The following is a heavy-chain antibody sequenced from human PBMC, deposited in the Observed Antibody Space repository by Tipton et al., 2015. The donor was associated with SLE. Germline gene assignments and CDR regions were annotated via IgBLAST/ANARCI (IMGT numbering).Heavy chain of an antibody. Sequence: SLRLSCAASGFTFSSYGMHWVRQAPGKGLEWVAFIRYDGSNKYYADSVKGRFTISRDNSKNTLYLQMNSLRAEDTAVYYCAKDWSWSSGWGEYFQHWGQGTLVTVSS. CDR2: IRYDGSNK. V-gene: IGHV3-30*02. D-gene: IGHD6-19*01. CDR1: GFTFSSYG. J-gene: IGHJ1*01. CDR3: AKDWSWSSGWGEYFQH.